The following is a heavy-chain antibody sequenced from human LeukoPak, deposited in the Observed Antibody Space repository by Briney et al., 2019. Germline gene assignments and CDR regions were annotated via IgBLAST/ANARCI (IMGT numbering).Heavy chain of an antibody. CDR3: ATVVGWSTYFDY. Sequence: GASVTVSCKVSGYTLTELSMHWVRQAPGKGLEWMGGFHPEDGETIYAQKFQGRVTMTEDTSTDTAYMELSSLRSEDTAVYYCATVVGWSTYFDYWGQGTLVTVSS. CDR1: GYTLTELS. V-gene: IGHV1-24*01. CDR2: FHPEDGET. D-gene: IGHD6-19*01. J-gene: IGHJ4*02.